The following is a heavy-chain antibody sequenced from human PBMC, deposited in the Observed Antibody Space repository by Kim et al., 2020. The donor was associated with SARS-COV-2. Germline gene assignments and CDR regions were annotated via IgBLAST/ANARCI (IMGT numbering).Heavy chain of an antibody. J-gene: IGHJ4*02. CDR2: SNA. V-gene: IGHV3-30*01. CDR3: AGGKYGDKY. D-gene: IGHD4-17*01. Sequence: SNAYYADSVKGRFTISRDNSKNTLYLQRNGLRAEDTAVFYCAGGKYGDKYWGQGTLVTVSS.